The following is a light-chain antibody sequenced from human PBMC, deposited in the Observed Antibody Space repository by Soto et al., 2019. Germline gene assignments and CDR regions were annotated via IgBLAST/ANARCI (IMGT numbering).Light chain of an antibody. CDR2: DDS. J-gene: IGLJ1*01. CDR1: NVGSKS. Sequence: SNELTQPPSVSVAPGQTATVTCGGNNVGSKSVHWYQQKPGQAPVLVVYDDSDRPSGIPERFSGSNSGNTATLTISRVEAGDEADYYCQVWDTTSDQGVFGTGTKLTVL. CDR3: QVWDTTSDQGV. V-gene: IGLV3-21*02.